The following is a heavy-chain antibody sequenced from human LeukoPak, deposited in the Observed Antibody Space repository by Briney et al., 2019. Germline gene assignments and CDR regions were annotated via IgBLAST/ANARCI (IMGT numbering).Heavy chain of an antibody. CDR1: GFTFSSYS. Sequence: GGSLRLSCAASGFTFSSYSMNWVRQAPGKGLEWVSYMSSSSSTIYYADSVKGRYAISRDNAKNSLYLQMNSLRAEDTAVYYCARDRAPDYYDSSGYYYYYYGMDVWGQGTTVTVSS. CDR3: ARDRAPDYYDSSGYYYYYYGMDV. V-gene: IGHV3-48*01. J-gene: IGHJ6*02. CDR2: MSSSSSTI. D-gene: IGHD3-22*01.